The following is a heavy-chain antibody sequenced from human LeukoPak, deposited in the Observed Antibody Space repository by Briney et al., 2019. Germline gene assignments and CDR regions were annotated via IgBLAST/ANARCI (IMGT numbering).Heavy chain of an antibody. D-gene: IGHD3-10*02. J-gene: IGHJ6*04. CDR3: AELGITMIGGV. CDR1: GFSFNTYW. V-gene: IGHV3-7*01. CDR2: IKQDGSEK. Sequence: GGSLRLSCVASGFSFNTYWMSWVRQAPGKGLEWVANIKQDGSEKYYVDSVKGRFTISRDNAKNSLYLQMNSPRAEDTAVYYCAELGITMIGGVWGKGTTVTISS.